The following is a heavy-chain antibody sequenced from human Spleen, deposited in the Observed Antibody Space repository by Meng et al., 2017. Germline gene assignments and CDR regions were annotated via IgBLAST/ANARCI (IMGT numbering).Heavy chain of an antibody. CDR2: INHSGST. CDR3: ARSAYCNGDCYSGYWYFDL. V-gene: IGHV4-34*01. CDR1: GGSFSDYY. Sequence: VALRPGGAGLLKPSGALSLTCVVSGGSFSDYYWSWIRQPPGKGLEWIGEINHSGSTNYNPSLESRATISVDTAQNNLSLKPSSVTAADSAVYYCARSAYCNGDCYSGYWYFDLWGRGTLVTVSS. J-gene: IGHJ2*01. D-gene: IGHD2-21*02.